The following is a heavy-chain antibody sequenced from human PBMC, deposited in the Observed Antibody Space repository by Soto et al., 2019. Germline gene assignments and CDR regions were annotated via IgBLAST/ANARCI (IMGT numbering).Heavy chain of an antibody. D-gene: IGHD6-13*01. Sequence: SETLSLTCTVSGGSLGSSGYYWGWIRQSPGKGLEWIGNIYYSGNTFYNLSLKSRVTISVDTSKNQIYLHLSAVTAADTAIFYCASIAAPGTTHFDFGGQGTLVTVSS. J-gene: IGHJ4*02. CDR1: GGSLGSSGYY. CDR2: IYYSGNT. CDR3: ASIAAPGTTHFDF. V-gene: IGHV4-39*01.